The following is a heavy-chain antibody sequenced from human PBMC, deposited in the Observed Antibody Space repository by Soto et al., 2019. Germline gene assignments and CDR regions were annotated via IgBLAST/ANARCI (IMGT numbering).Heavy chain of an antibody. CDR3: ARESVVTGTHHFDS. V-gene: IGHV1-2*02. Sequence: ASVKVSCKASGYTFKDYYMRWVRQAPGQGLEWMGWINSNTGGTNYAQKFQGRVTMTRDTSISTAYMELSRLRPDDTAVYYCARESVVTGTHHFDSWGQGTMVTVSS. CDR2: INSNTGGT. J-gene: IGHJ4*02. CDR1: GYTFKDYY. D-gene: IGHD1-7*01.